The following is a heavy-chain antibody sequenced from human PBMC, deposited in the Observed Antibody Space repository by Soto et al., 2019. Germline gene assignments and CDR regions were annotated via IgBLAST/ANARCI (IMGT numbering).Heavy chain of an antibody. J-gene: IGHJ4*02. D-gene: IGHD3-16*01. Sequence: SETLSLTCVVSGASISSGDYAWNWVRQPPGKGLEWLGYIYNNGGSYYNPSLKSRVTISLDRSQNHFSLRLNSVTAADTALYFCARGDKNNDYYFDHWGQGTLVTVS. CDR2: IYNNGGS. CDR1: GASISSGDYA. V-gene: IGHV4-30-2*01. CDR3: ARGDKNNDYYFDH.